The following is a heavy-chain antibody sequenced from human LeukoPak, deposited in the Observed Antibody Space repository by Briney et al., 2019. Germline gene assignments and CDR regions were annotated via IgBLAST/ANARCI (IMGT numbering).Heavy chain of an antibody. J-gene: IGHJ4*02. CDR2: IYFGGST. CDR3: AREGRYYDFWSGYYSPFDY. V-gene: IGHV4-39*07. Sequence: SETLSLTCTVSGGSFSGTNYYWGWIRQSPGKGLEWIASIYFGGSTYYSPSLKSRVTISVDTSKNQFSLKLSSVTAADTAVYYCAREGRYYDFWSGYYSPFDYWGQGTLVTVSS. CDR1: GGSFSGTNYY. D-gene: IGHD3-3*01.